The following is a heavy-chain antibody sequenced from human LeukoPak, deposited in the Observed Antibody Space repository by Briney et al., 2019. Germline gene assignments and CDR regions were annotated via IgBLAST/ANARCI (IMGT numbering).Heavy chain of an antibody. Sequence: GGPLGLSCAASGFTFSSYAMSWVRQAPGEGLGWVSAITDSGGSTYYSDSVKGRFTISRDNSKNTLYLQMNTLRAEDTAIYYCAKGSSGSRPYYFDYWGQGTLVTVSS. V-gene: IGHV3-23*01. J-gene: IGHJ4*02. CDR1: GFTFSSYA. CDR3: AKGSSGSRPYYFDY. CDR2: ITDSGGST. D-gene: IGHD3-22*01.